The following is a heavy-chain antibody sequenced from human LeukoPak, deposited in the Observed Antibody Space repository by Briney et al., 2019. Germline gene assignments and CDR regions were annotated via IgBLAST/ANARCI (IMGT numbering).Heavy chain of an antibody. CDR1: GYTFTSYD. CDR3: ARGAAARRSDAFDI. V-gene: IGHV1-8*01. D-gene: IGHD6-6*01. CDR2: MNPNSGNT. J-gene: IGHJ3*02. Sequence: ASVKVSCKASGYTFTSYDINWVRQATGQGLEWMGWMNPNSGNTGYAQKFQGRVTMTRNTSISTAYMELSSLRSGDTAVYYCARGAAARRSDAFDIWGQGTMVTVSS.